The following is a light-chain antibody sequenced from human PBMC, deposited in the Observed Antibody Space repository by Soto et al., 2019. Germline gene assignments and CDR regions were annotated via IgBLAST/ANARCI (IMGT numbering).Light chain of an antibody. CDR2: EVS. Sequence: QSALTQPPSASGSPGQSVTISCTGTSSDVGSYKYVSWYQQHPGKAPKLIIYEVSKRPSGVPDRFSGSKSGNTASLTVSGLQAEDEADYYCSSYAGRNPMVFGGGTKLTVL. CDR1: SSDVGSYKY. J-gene: IGLJ3*02. CDR3: SSYAGRNPMV. V-gene: IGLV2-8*01.